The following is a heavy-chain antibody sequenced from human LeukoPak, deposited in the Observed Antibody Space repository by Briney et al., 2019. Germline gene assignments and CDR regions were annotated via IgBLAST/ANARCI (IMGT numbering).Heavy chain of an antibody. J-gene: IGHJ4*02. CDR2: WYNNGTS. CDR3: ASLGIGYYYFDF. V-gene: IGHV4-39*07. Sequence: SETLSLTCTVSGGSISSSSYYWTWVRQSLGKGLEWIGSWYNNGTSYYNPSLHSRVTISLDTSKNQFSLKLTSVTAADTAVFYCASLGIGYYYFDFWGQGILLTVSS. CDR1: GGSISSSSYY. D-gene: IGHD3-22*01.